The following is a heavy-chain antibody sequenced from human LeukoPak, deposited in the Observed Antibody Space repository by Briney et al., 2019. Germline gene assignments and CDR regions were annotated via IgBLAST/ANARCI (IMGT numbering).Heavy chain of an antibody. CDR1: GGSFSSYY. D-gene: IGHD3-3*01. J-gene: IGHJ6*03. CDR3: AREASSNAYYDFWSGRNYYYMDV. CDR2: IYYSGST. V-gene: IGHV4-59*01. Sequence: SETLSLTCTVSGGSFSSYYWSWIRQPPGKGLEWIGYIYYSGSTNYNPSLKSRVTISVDTSKNQFSLKLSSVTAADTAVYYCAREASSNAYYDFWSGRNYYYMDVWGKGTTVTVSS.